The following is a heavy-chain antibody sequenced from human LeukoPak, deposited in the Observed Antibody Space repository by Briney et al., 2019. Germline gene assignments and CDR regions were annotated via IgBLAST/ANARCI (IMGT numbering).Heavy chain of an antibody. J-gene: IGHJ4*02. CDR3: ATGGLGISPFEY. Sequence: GGSLRLSCAASGFTFSSYAMSWVRQAPGKGLEWVSPISSSGVSTYYADSVKGRFTISRDNSKNTLYLQMNSLRAEDTAVYYCATGGLGISPFEYWGQGTLVTVSS. V-gene: IGHV3-23*01. CDR1: GFTFSSYA. CDR2: ISSSGVST. D-gene: IGHD3/OR15-3a*01.